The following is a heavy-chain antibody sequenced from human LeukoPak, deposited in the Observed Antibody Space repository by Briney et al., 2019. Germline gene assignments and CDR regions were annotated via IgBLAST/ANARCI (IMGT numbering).Heavy chain of an antibody. CDR3: ARADFIDAGPYVIAP. CDR1: GYTFTDYY. V-gene: IGHV1-2*02. CDR2: INTKTGRT. D-gene: IGHD3-3*01. Sequence: PSVKVSCKTSGYTFTDYYIHWVRQAPGQGLEWRGWINTKTGRTSFARTFQGRVTLTRDPSITTVYMDITWLTSEDTAIYFCARADFIDAGPYVIAPWGQGTLVTVSS. J-gene: IGHJ5*02.